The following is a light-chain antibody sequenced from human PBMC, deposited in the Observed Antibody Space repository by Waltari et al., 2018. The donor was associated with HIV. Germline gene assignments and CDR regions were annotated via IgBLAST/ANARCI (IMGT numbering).Light chain of an antibody. CDR2: TNN. Sequence: QSVLTQPPSASGTPGQRVTISCSGTSSNIGSNYVSWYQQLPGTAPKLLIYTNNQRPSGVPDRFSGSKSGTSASLAISGLRSEDEADYYCAAWDDSLWVFGGGTKLTVL. J-gene: IGLJ3*02. V-gene: IGLV1-47*01. CDR3: AAWDDSLWV. CDR1: SSNIGSNY.